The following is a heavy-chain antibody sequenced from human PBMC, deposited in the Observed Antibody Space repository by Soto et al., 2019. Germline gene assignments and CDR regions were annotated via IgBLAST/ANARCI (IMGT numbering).Heavy chain of an antibody. J-gene: IGHJ4*02. CDR2: IWHDGRKT. CDR3: ARGLRGVLDY. V-gene: IGHV3-33*01. CDR1: GFTSSDYG. D-gene: IGHD5-12*01. Sequence: LRLSCAMSGFTSSDYGMHWVRQAPGKGLEWVALIWHDGRKTYYADSVEGRFTISSDNSRNTMYLQMDSLRDDDTAVYYCARGLRGVLDYWGQGTLVTVSS.